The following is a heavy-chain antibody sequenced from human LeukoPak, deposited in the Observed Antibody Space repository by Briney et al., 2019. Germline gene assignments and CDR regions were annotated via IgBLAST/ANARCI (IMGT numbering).Heavy chain of an antibody. J-gene: IGHJ4*02. Sequence: PSQTLSLTCTVSGDSISSGDYYWSWIRQPPGKGLEWIGYIYYSGSTYYNPSLKSRVTISVDTSKNQFSLKLSSVTAADTAVYYCARVPPSDFWSGYFDYWGQGTLVTVSS. D-gene: IGHD3-3*01. V-gene: IGHV4-30-4*08. CDR3: ARVPPSDFWSGYFDY. CDR1: GDSISSGDYY. CDR2: IYYSGST.